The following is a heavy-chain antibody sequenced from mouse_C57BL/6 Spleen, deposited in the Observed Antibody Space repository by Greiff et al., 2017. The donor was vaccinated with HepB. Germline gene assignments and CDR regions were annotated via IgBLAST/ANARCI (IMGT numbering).Heavy chain of an antibody. Sequence: VQLQQSGAELVKPGASVKMSCKASGYTFTSYWITWVKQRPGQGLEWIGDIYPGSGSTNYNEKFKSKATLTVDTSSSTAYMQLSSLTSEDSAVYYCARREDDYYGSSGYFDVWGTGTTVTVSS. CDR2: IYPGSGST. CDR3: ARREDDYYGSSGYFDV. CDR1: GYTFTSYW. D-gene: IGHD1-1*01. V-gene: IGHV1-55*01. J-gene: IGHJ1*03.